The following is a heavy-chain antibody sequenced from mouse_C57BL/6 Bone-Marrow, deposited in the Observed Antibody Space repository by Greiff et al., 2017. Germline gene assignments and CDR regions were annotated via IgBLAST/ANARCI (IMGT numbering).Heavy chain of an antibody. D-gene: IGHD1-1*01. CDR1: GFTFSDYY. Sequence: EVKLVESEGGLVQPGSSMKLSCTASGFTFSDYYMAWVRQVPEKGLEWVANINYDGSSTYYLDSLKSRFIISRNNAKNILYLQMSSLKSEDTATYDGARGHYYGSSRYYFDYWGQGTTLTVSS. V-gene: IGHV5-16*01. CDR3: ARGHYYGSSRYYFDY. J-gene: IGHJ2*01. CDR2: INYDGSST.